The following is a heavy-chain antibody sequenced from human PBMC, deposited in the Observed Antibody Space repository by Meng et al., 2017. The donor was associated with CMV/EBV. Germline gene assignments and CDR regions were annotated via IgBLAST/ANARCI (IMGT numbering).Heavy chain of an antibody. J-gene: IGHJ5*02. CDR3: ARGLERGPYCSSTSCYENWFDP. D-gene: IGHD2-2*01. CDR2: MNPNSGNT. V-gene: IGHV1-8*03. CDR1: GYTFTSYD. Sequence: ASVQVSCKASGYTFTSYDINWVRQATAQGLEWMGWMNPNSGNTGYAQKSQGRVTITRNTSISTACMELSSLRSEDTAVYYCARGLERGPYCSSTSCYENWFDPWGQGTLVTVSS.